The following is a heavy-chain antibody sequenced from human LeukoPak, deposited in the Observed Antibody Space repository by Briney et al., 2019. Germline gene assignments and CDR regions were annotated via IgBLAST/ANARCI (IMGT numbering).Heavy chain of an antibody. CDR2: VNSDGSST. D-gene: IGHD3-22*01. V-gene: IGHV3-74*01. J-gene: IGHJ4*02. Sequence: GGSLRLSCAASGFTFSDYWMHWVRQAPGKGLVWVSRVNSDGSSTSYADSVKGRFTISRDNAKNTLYPQMNSLRAEDTAVYHCARGYFYDSSDAPVYFDYWGQGTLVTVSS. CDR3: ARGYFYDSSDAPVYFDY. CDR1: GFTFSDYW.